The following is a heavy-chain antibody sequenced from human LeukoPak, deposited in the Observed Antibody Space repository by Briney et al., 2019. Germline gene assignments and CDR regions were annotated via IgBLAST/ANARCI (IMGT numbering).Heavy chain of an antibody. V-gene: IGHV4-30-2*01. CDR1: GGSISSGGYS. J-gene: IGHJ6*02. Sequence: SETLSLTCAVSGGSISSGGYSWSWIRQPPGKGLEWIGYIYHSGSTYYNPSLKSRVTISVDRSKNQFSLKLSSVTAADTAVYYCARAIYGSGSYSLYYYYGMDVWGQGTTVTVSS. CDR2: IYHSGST. D-gene: IGHD3-10*01. CDR3: ARAIYGSGSYSLYYYYGMDV.